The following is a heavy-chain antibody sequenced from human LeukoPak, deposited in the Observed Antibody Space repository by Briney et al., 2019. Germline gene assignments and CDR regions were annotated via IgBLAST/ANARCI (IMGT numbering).Heavy chain of an antibody. CDR2: ISYDGSNK. D-gene: IGHD6-19*01. V-gene: IGHV3-30*04. Sequence: GRSLRLSCAASGFTFSSYAMHWVRQAPGKGLEWVAVISYDGSNKYYADSVKGRFTISRDNSKNMLYLQMNSLRAEDTAVYYCARERYSSGFDYWGQGTLVTVSS. J-gene: IGHJ4*02. CDR3: ARERYSSGFDY. CDR1: GFTFSSYA.